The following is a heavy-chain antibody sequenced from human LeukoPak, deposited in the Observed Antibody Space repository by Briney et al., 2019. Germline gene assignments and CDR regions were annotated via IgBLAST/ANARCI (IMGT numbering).Heavy chain of an antibody. D-gene: IGHD3-10*01. Sequence: PSETLSLTCAVYGGSFSGYYWSWLRQPPGKGLEWIGEINHSGSTNYNPSLKSRVTISVDTSKNQFSLKLSSVTAADTAVYYCARDGENPHYDYWGQGTLVTVSS. CDR1: GGSFSGYY. V-gene: IGHV4-34*01. CDR2: INHSGST. CDR3: ARDGENPHYDY. J-gene: IGHJ4*02.